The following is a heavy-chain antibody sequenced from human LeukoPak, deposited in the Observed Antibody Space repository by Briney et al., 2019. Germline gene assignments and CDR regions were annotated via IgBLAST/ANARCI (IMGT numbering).Heavy chain of an antibody. CDR2: IRTTAEGAKYA. J-gene: IGHJ4*01. V-gene: IGHV3-48*02. CDR3: ATDRRYAFDY. D-gene: IGHD3-9*01. Sequence: GGSLRLSCAASGFTFSSYAMSWVRQAPGKGLEWISNIRTTAEGAKYAYYADSVKGRVTISRDDGKNTLYLHMNSLRDDDTAVYYCATDRRYAFDYWGQESWSPSPQ. CDR1: GFTFSSYA.